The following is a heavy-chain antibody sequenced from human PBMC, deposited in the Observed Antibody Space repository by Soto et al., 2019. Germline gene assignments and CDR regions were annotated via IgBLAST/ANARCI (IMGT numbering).Heavy chain of an antibody. CDR3: ARDPGRVRPIAY. J-gene: IGHJ4*02. D-gene: IGHD3-16*02. Sequence: QVPLVESGGGVVQPGRSLRLSCTASGFTLSDYGMHWVRQAPGKGLEWVAVIWHDGGKKYYADSVTGRFTISRDNSKNRVHLQIDSPGTEDTALYCRARDPGRVRPIAYWGQGTVVTVSS. CDR1: GFTLSDYG. CDR2: IWHDGGKK. V-gene: IGHV3-33*01.